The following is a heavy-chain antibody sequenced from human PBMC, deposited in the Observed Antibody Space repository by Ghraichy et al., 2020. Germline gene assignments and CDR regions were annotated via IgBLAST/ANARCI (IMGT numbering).Heavy chain of an antibody. CDR1: GGSISSYY. J-gene: IGHJ6*02. D-gene: IGHD3-22*01. Sequence: SETLSLTCTVSGGSISSYYWSWIRQPAGKGLEWIGRIYTSGSTNYNPSLKSRVTMSVDTSKNQFSLKLSSVTAADTAVYYCARERYYYDSSGYNYYYGMDVWGQGTTVTVSS. CDR2: IYTSGST. CDR3: ARERYYYDSSGYNYYYGMDV. V-gene: IGHV4-4*07.